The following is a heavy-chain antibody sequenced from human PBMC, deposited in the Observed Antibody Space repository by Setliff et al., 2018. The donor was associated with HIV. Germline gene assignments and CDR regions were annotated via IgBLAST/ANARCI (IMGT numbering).Heavy chain of an antibody. CDR3: TRSNWGSTPDFDY. CDR1: GFTFGDYV. D-gene: IGHD7-27*01. Sequence: GSLRLSCITSGFTFGDYVMSWFRQAPGKGLEWVGFIRSKAHGGTTEYAASVEVRFIISRDDSKSIAYLHMNSLKTEDTAVYYCTRSNWGSTPDFDYWGQGTLVTVSS. CDR2: IRSKAHGGTT. J-gene: IGHJ4*02. V-gene: IGHV3-49*03.